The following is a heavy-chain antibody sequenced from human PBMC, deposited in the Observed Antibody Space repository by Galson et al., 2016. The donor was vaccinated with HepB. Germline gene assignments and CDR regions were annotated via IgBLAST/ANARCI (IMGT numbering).Heavy chain of an antibody. CDR3: ARGRLRGRVQNWFDP. Sequence: SVKVSCKASGYTFTSYDINWVRQATGQGLEWLGLMNPNGGNTVYSQKFQGRVILTRNTSTSTAYMELSSLRSEDTAIYYCARGRLRGRVQNWFDPWGQGTLVTVSS. CDR2: MNPNGGNT. CDR1: GYTFTSYD. J-gene: IGHJ5*02. V-gene: IGHV1-8*01. D-gene: IGHD5-24*01.